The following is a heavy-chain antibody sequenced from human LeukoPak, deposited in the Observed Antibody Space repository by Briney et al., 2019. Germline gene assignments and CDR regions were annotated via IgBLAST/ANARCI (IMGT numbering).Heavy chain of an antibody. Sequence: GGSLRLSCTASGFTFRNYAFLWVRQVPGKGLEWVAVISYDGSNKYYADSVKGRFTISRDSSKNTLFLQMNSLRAEDTAVYYCARSLYTVTNAFDYWGQGTLVTVSS. V-gene: IGHV3-30-3*01. J-gene: IGHJ4*02. CDR3: ARSLYTVTNAFDY. CDR1: GFTFRNYA. CDR2: ISYDGSNK. D-gene: IGHD4-17*01.